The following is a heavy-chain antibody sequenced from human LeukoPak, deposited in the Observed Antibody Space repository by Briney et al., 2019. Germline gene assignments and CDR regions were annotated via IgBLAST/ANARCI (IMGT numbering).Heavy chain of an antibody. CDR2: ISSSSSYI. D-gene: IGHD3-10*01. J-gene: IGHJ4*02. CDR3: ARDERHLAPHYYGSGSYDY. Sequence: PGGSLRLSCAASGFTFSSYSMNWVRQAPGKGLEWVSSISSSSSYIYYADSVKGRFTISRDNDKNSLYLQMNSLRAEDTAVYYCARDERHLAPHYYGSGSYDYWGQGTLVTVSS. V-gene: IGHV3-21*01. CDR1: GFTFSSYS.